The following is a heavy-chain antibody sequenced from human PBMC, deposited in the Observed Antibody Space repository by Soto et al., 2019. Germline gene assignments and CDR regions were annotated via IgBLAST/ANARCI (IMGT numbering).Heavy chain of an antibody. D-gene: IGHD6-13*01. CDR2: IWYDGSNK. CDR3: ARDFQLVRFDP. Sequence: PGGSLRLSCAASGFTFSSYGFHWVRQAPGKGLEWVGVIWYDGSNKYYAESVKGRFTISRDDSKNTLYLQMNSLRVEDTAVYYCARDFQLVRFDPWGQGTLVTVSS. CDR1: GFTFSSYG. J-gene: IGHJ5*02. V-gene: IGHV3-33*08.